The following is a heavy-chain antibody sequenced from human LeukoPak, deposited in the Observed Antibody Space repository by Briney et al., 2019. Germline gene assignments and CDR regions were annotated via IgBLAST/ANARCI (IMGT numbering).Heavy chain of an antibody. Sequence: AGESLKISCKTSGYTFSNYWIGWGRQMSGKGLQWMGIIYLADSDTRYNPSFQGQVTISADKSINTAYLQWSSLKASDTAMYYCARHRDQMLTAELGPWGQGTLVAVSS. V-gene: IGHV5-51*01. D-gene: IGHD3-10*01. J-gene: IGHJ5*02. CDR1: GYTFSNYW. CDR2: IYLADSDT. CDR3: ARHRDQMLTAELGP.